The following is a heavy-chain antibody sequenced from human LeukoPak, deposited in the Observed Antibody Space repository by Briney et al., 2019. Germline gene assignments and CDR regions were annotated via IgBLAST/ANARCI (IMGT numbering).Heavy chain of an antibody. Sequence: GGSLRLSCAADGFTFSNYWISWVRHAPGKGLEWVANVRPDGREIQCVDSMKGRFSVSRDKSENSLYMRMSSLRAEDTAVYYCATTTRSRSWDYWGQGTLVTVSS. D-gene: IGHD2-2*01. CDR3: ATTTRSRSWDY. V-gene: IGHV3-7*01. CDR2: VRPDGREI. J-gene: IGHJ4*02. CDR1: GFTFSNYW.